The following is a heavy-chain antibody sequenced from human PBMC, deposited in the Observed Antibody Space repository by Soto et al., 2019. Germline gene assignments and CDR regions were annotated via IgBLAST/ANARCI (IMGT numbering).Heavy chain of an antibody. D-gene: IGHD1-26*01. CDR2: INHSGST. V-gene: IGHV4-34*01. J-gene: IGHJ6*02. CDR3: ASWEWERVNVDYYYYGVDV. CDR1: GGSFSGYY. Sequence: SETLSLTCAVYGGSFSGYYWSWIRQPPGKGLEWIGEINHSGSTNYNPSLKSRVTISVDTSKNQFSLKLSSVTAADTAVYYCASWEWERVNVDYYYYGVDVWGQGTTVTVSS.